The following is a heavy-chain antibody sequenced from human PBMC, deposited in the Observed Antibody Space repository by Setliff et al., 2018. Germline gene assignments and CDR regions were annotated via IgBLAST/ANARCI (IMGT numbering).Heavy chain of an antibody. D-gene: IGHD3-3*01. V-gene: IGHV4-59*11. J-gene: IGHJ4*02. Sequence: SETLSLTCTVSGDYISSQYWSWIRQPPGKGLEWIGYISNRGSTDYNPSLKSRVTIPEDTSRSQFSLKLTSVTTADTAVYYCALSDHYPFYYDYWGLGTLVTVSS. CDR3: ALSDHYPFYYDY. CDR2: ISNRGST. CDR1: GDYISSQY.